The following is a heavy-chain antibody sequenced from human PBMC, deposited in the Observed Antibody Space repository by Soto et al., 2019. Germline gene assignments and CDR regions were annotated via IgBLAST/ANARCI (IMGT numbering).Heavy chain of an antibody. Sequence: PSETLSLTCTVSSDSISSYYWSWIRQPPGKRLEWIGYISYSGSTDYNPSLKSRVTISGDTSKNKFSPKVSSVTAADKAVYYCARGTSWQRHCDYFGKRPRGTASS. CDR3: ARGTSWQRHCDY. V-gene: IGHV4-59*01. J-gene: IGHJ4*02. D-gene: IGHD6-25*01. CDR2: ISYSGST. CDR1: SDSISSYY.